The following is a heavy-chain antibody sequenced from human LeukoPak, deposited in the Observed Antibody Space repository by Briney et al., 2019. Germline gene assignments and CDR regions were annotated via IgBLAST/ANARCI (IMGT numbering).Heavy chain of an antibody. J-gene: IGHJ3*02. Sequence: GGSLRLSCAASGFTFSNAWISWVRQAPGKGLEWVGRIKSKTDGGTTDYAAPVKGRFTISRDDSKNTLYLQMNSLKTEDTAVYYCAKTNSSGWYREDAFDIWGQGTMVTVSS. CDR1: GFTFSNAW. CDR2: IKSKTDGGTT. D-gene: IGHD6-19*01. V-gene: IGHV3-15*01. CDR3: AKTNSSGWYREDAFDI.